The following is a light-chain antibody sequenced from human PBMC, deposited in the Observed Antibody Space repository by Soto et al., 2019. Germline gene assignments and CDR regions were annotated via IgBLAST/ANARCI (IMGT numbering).Light chain of an antibody. CDR3: QSYDSSLSVV. CDR1: SSNIGAGYD. V-gene: IGLV1-40*01. Sequence: QSVLTQPPSVSGAPGQRVTISCTGSSSNIGAGYDVHWYQQLPGTAPKLLINSNSNRPSGVPDRFSGYKSGTSASLAITGLQAEDEADYYCQSYDSSLSVVFGGGTKLTVL. J-gene: IGLJ2*01. CDR2: SNS.